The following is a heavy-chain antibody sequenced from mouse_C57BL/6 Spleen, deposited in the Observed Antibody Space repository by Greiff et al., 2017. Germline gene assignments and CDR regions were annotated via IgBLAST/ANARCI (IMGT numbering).Heavy chain of an antibody. D-gene: IGHD2-4*01. CDR2: IYYSGTI. V-gene: IGHV3-5*01. CDR3: AREIYYDYDEYYFDY. J-gene: IGHJ2*01. CDR1: GISITTGNYR. Sequence: EVQVVESGPGLVKPSQTVFLTCTVTGISITTGNYRWSWLRQFPGNKLEWIGYIYYSGTITYNPSLTSRTTITRDTTKNQFFLEMNSLTAEDTATYYCAREIYYDYDEYYFDYWGQGTTLTVSS.